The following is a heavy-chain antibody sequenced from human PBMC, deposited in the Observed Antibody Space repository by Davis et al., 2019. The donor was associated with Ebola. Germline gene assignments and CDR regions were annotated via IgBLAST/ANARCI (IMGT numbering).Heavy chain of an antibody. V-gene: IGHV1-18*01. CDR1: GYTFTSYG. CDR2: ISAYNGNT. J-gene: IGHJ5*02. Sequence: ASVMVSCKASGYTFTSYGISGVRPAPGHGLAWMGWISAYNGNTNYAQKLQGRVTMTTDTSTSTAYMELRRLRSDDTAVYYCARPSPWFDPWGHGTLVTFSS. CDR3: ARPSPWFDP.